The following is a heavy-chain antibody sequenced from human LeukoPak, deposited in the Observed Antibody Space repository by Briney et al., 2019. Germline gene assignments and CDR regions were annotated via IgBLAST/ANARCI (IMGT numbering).Heavy chain of an antibody. CDR3: ARGGSYYYDSSGYFY. J-gene: IGHJ4*02. Sequence: GASVKVSCQASGYTFTNYDINWVRQATGQGLEWMGWISAYNGNTNYAQKLQGRVTMTTDTSTSTAYMELRSLRSDDTAVYYCARGGSYYYDSSGYFYWGQGTLVTVSS. V-gene: IGHV1-18*01. CDR2: ISAYNGNT. D-gene: IGHD3-22*01. CDR1: GYTFTNYD.